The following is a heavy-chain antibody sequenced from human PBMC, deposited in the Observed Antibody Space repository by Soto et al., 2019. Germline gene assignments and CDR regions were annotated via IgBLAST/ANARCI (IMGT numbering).Heavy chain of an antibody. Sequence: QVQLVQSGAEVKKPGSSVKVSCKASGGTFGSYAFSWVRQAPGQGLEWMGGIIPVSGAAHYAQKFQGRVTVAADESTSTAYMVLSSLRSQDTAVYYCATALGCRSTSCTLDYWGQGTRVIVSS. CDR3: ATALGCRSTSCTLDY. CDR1: GGTFGSYA. D-gene: IGHD2-2*01. J-gene: IGHJ4*02. V-gene: IGHV1-69*01. CDR2: IIPVSGAA.